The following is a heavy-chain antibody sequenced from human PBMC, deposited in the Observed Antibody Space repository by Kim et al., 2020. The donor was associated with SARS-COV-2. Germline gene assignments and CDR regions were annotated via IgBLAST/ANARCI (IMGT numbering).Heavy chain of an antibody. V-gene: IGHV3-30*01. J-gene: IGHJ6*02. D-gene: IGHD3-10*01. CDR3: ARARGGAYYYGMDV. Sequence: ADAVKGRFTISRDNSKNTLYLQMNSLRPEDTAVYYCARARGGAYYYGMDVWGQGTTVTVSS.